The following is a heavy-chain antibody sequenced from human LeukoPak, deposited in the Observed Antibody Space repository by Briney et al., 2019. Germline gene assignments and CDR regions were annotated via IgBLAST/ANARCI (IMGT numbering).Heavy chain of an antibody. D-gene: IGHD6-13*01. J-gene: IGHJ4*02. Sequence: GGSLRLSCAASGFTVSSNYMSWVRQAPGKGLEWVSVIYSGGSTYYADSVKGRFTISRDNSKNTLYLQTNSLRAEDTAVYYCAKDSSSWYFDYWGQGTLVTVSS. CDR1: GFTVSSNY. V-gene: IGHV3-53*01. CDR3: AKDSSSWYFDY. CDR2: IYSGGST.